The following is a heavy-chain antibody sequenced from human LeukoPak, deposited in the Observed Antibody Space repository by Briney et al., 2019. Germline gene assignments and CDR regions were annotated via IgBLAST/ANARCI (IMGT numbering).Heavy chain of an antibody. Sequence: SQTLSLTCTVSGGSISSGSYYWGWIRQPPGKGLEWIGSIYHSGSTYYNPSLKSRVTISVDTSKNQFSLKLSSVTAADTAVYYCASCMVRGAVDYWGQGTLVTVSS. D-gene: IGHD3-10*01. CDR2: IYHSGST. V-gene: IGHV4-39*07. CDR1: GGSISSGSYY. J-gene: IGHJ4*02. CDR3: ASCMVRGAVDY.